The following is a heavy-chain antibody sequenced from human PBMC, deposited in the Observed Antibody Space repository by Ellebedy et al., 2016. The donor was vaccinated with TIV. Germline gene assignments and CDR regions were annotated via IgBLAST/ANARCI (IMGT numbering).Heavy chain of an antibody. CDR2: IYTSGDT. V-gene: IGHV3-66*01. CDR1: GFSVSANF. J-gene: IGHJ5*01. Sequence: PGGSLRLSCAASGFSVSANFMNRVRHPPGKGLEWVSIIYTSGDTYYADSVKGRFTLTRDNSKNTLYLQMNTRRTDDTAVYYCARGQNSDSWGQGTLVTVSS. CDR3: ARGQNSDS.